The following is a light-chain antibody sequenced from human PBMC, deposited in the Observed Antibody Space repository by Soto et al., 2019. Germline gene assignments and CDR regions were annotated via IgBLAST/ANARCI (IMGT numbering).Light chain of an antibody. CDR3: QQYNKWPFT. Sequence: EIVFTPSPAPLSLSPGESAALSCRASQSVASHLAWYQQKPGQAPRLLIYDASTRATGVPARFSGSGSGTEFTLTISSLQSEDFAAYYCQQYNKWPFTFGPGTKVDI. V-gene: IGKV3-15*01. CDR2: DAS. J-gene: IGKJ3*01. CDR1: QSVASH.